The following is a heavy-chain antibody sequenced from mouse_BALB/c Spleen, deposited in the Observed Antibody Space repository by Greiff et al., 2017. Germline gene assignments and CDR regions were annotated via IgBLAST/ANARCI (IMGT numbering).Heavy chain of an antibody. Sequence: EVKLVESGGGLVKPGGSLKLSCAASGFTFSSYAMSWVRQTPEKRLEWVASISSGGSTYYPDSVKGRFTISRDNARNILYLQMSSLRSEDTAMYYCARGGYYGNYVGFDYWGQGTTLTVSS. V-gene: IGHV5-6-5*01. J-gene: IGHJ2*01. CDR3: ARGGYYGNYVGFDY. CDR1: GFTFSSYA. D-gene: IGHD2-1*01. CDR2: ISSGGST.